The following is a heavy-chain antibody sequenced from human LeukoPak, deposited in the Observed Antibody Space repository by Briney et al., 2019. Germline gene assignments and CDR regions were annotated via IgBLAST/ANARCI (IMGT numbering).Heavy chain of an antibody. CDR1: GGSISSSSYY. CDR3: ARVAYSSAWYRLDY. V-gene: IGHV4-39*01. CDR2: MHYSGIT. J-gene: IGHJ4*02. D-gene: IGHD6-19*01. Sequence: PSETLSLTCTVSGGSISSSSYYWVWIRQPPGMGLEWIGSMHYSGITYYNPSLKSRVTISVDTSKNQVSLKLSSVTAADTAVYFCARVAYSSAWYRLDYWGQGTLVTVSS.